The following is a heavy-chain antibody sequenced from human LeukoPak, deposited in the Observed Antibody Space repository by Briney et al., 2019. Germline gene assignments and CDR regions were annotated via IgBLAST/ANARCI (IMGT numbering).Heavy chain of an antibody. Sequence: SETLSLTCAVYGGSFSGYYWSWIRQPPGKGLEWIGEINHSGSINYNSSLKSRATISVDTSKNQFSLKLTSVTAADTAVYYCTRAASSGPLFTYRMDVWGKGTTVTVSS. CDR2: INHSGSI. D-gene: IGHD3-22*01. CDR1: GGSFSGYY. J-gene: IGHJ6*04. CDR3: TRAASSGPLFTYRMDV. V-gene: IGHV4-34*01.